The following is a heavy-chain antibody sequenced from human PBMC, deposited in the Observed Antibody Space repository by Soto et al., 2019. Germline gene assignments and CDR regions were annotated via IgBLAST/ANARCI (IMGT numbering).Heavy chain of an antibody. Sequence: QITLKESGPTLVKPTQTLTLTCTFSGFSLSTSDVGVGWIRQYPGKALEWLAAIYWDDDKRYSPALKSRLTITKDTSKNQVVLTMTNMDPVDTATYYCAHSLYSISSFDYWGQGTLVTVSS. CDR1: GFSLSTSDVG. CDR2: IYWDDDK. J-gene: IGHJ4*02. CDR3: AHSLYSISSFDY. V-gene: IGHV2-5*02. D-gene: IGHD6-6*01.